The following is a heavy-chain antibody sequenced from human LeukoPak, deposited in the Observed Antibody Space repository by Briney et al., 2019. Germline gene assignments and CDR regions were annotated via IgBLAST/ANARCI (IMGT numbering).Heavy chain of an antibody. CDR1: GYTFTSYD. D-gene: IGHD2-15*01. V-gene: IGHV1-8*01. CDR3: AREPRGYCSGGSCYED. Sequence: ASVKVSYKASGYTFTSYDINWVRQATGQGLEWMGWMNPNRGNTGYAQKFQGRVTMTRNTSISTAYMELSSLRSEDTAVYYCAREPRGYCSGGSCYEDWGQGTLVTVSS. J-gene: IGHJ4*02. CDR2: MNPNRGNT.